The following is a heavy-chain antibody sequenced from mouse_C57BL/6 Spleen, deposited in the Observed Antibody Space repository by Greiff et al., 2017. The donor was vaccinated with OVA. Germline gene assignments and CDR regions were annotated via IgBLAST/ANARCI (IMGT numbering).Heavy chain of an antibody. Sequence: CGPELVKPGASVKLSCKASGYTFTSYVINWVKRRPGRGLEWIGWFFPRDGSTKYNEKFKGKATLTVDTSSSTAYMELHSLTSEDSAVYFCARDDYADWFAYWGQGTLVTVSA. CDR3: ARDDYADWFAY. D-gene: IGHD2-4*01. V-gene: IGHV1-85*01. CDR1: GYTFTSYV. CDR2: FFPRDGST. J-gene: IGHJ3*01.